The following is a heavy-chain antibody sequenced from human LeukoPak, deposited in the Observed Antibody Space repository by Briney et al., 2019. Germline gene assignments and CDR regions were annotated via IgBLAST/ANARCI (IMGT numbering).Heavy chain of an antibody. D-gene: IGHD3-10*01. CDR1: GYTFTSYG. V-gene: IGHV1-18*01. CDR3: ARDGLWFGELLFFHY. CDR2: ISAYNGNT. J-gene: IGHJ4*02. Sequence: ASVKVSCKASGYTFTSYGIGWVRQAPGQGLEWMGWISAYNGNTNYAQKLQGRVTMTTDTSTSTAYMELRSLRSDDTAVYYCARDGLWFGELLFFHYWGQGTLVTVSS.